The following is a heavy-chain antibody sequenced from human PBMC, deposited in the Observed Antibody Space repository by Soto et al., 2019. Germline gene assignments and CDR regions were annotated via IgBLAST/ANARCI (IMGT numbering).Heavy chain of an antibody. CDR1: GGSFSGYY. V-gene: IGHV4-34*01. J-gene: IGHJ4*02. Sequence: SETLSLTCAVYGGSFSGYYWSWIRQPPGKGLEWIGEINHSGSTNYNPSLESRVTISVDTSKNQFSLKLSSVTAADTAVYYCARGYYYGSGSYYRTYYFDYWGQGTLVTVSS. D-gene: IGHD3-10*01. CDR2: INHSGST. CDR3: ARGYYYGSGSYYRTYYFDY.